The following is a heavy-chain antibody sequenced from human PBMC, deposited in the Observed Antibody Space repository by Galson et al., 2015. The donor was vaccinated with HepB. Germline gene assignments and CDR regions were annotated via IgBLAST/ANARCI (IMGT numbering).Heavy chain of an antibody. J-gene: IGHJ5*02. Sequence: SLRLSCAASGFTFRIYGMSWVRQAPGKGLEWVSGIDGSGDRTEYADSVQGRFIVSRDNSKNTLYLQISGLRVEDTGKYYFVKDVGRDLFGPGAWGQGTLVTVSS. CDR2: IDGSGDRT. V-gene: IGHV3-23*01. CDR1: GFTFRIYG. D-gene: IGHD3-10*01. CDR3: VKDVGRDLFGPGA.